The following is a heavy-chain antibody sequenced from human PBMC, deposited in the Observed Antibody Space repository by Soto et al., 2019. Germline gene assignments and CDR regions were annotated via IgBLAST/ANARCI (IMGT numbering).Heavy chain of an antibody. CDR1: GGSISSNSYY. Sequence: QLQLQESGPGLVKTSKTQSLTCTVSGGSISSNSYYWAWIRQPPGKGLEWIGSGYHGGNTYYNPSHKSRVTISVDTSTNQFSLKLNSVTAADTAVYYCVRHLSGYGYLYFEYCGQGILVTVSS. CDR2: GYHGGNT. D-gene: IGHD5-18*01. J-gene: IGHJ4*02. V-gene: IGHV4-39*01. CDR3: VRHLSGYGYLYFEY.